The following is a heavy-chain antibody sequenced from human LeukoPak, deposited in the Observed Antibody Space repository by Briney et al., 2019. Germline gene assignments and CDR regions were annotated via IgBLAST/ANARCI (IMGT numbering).Heavy chain of an antibody. CDR1: GYSFTTYW. Sequence: LGESLKISCKGSGYSFTTYWISWVRQMPGKGLEWMGRIDPSDSYTNHSPSFQGHVTISADKSFSTAYLQWTSLKASDTAMYYCARHAKAYGSSCDYWGQGTLVTVSS. J-gene: IGHJ4*02. V-gene: IGHV5-10-1*01. CDR2: IDPSDSYT. CDR3: ARHAKAYGSSCDY. D-gene: IGHD6-13*01.